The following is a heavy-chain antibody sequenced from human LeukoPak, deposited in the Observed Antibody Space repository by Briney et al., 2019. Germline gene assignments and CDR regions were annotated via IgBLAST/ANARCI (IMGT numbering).Heavy chain of an antibody. J-gene: IGHJ4*02. CDR1: GYTFTGYY. V-gene: IGHV1-2*02. Sequence: ASVKVSCKASGYTFTGYYMHWVRQAPGQGLEWMGWINPNSGGTNFAQKFQGRVTMTRDTSISTAYMELSRLRSDDTAVYYCARWMATVTTPDYWGQGTLVTVSS. CDR2: INPNSGGT. D-gene: IGHD4-11*01. CDR3: ARWMATVTTPDY.